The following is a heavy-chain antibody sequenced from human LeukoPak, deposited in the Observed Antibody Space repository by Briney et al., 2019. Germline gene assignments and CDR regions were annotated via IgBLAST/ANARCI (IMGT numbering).Heavy chain of an antibody. V-gene: IGHV4-39*07. CDR2: S. D-gene: IGHD3-16*02. Sequence: LETLSLTCTVSGGSMTAGDYYWGWVRQPPGTGLQWIATSYQGASLKSRVTISLDTSKNQFSLRLTSVTAADTAVYYCARIYGLYQEAMDVWGPGITVTVSS. J-gene: IGHJ6*02. CDR3: ARIYGLYQEAMDV. CDR1: GGSMTAGDYY.